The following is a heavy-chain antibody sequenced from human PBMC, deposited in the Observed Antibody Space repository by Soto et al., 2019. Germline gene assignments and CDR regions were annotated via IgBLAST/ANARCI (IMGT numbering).Heavy chain of an antibody. D-gene: IGHD3-10*01. Sequence: PSETLTLTCTISGGSFGTNYWSWIRQAPGKGLEWIGYTYHTGSTKYNPPLKSRATISVDTSKNQFSLTLTSAAAADTAVYYCATDSAGRGPFDPWGQGILVTVSS. V-gene: IGHV4-59*13. J-gene: IGHJ5*02. CDR3: ATDSAGRGPFDP. CDR2: TYHTGST. CDR1: GGSFGTNY.